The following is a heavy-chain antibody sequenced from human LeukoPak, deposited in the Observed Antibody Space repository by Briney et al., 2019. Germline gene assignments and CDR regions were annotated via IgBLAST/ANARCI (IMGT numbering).Heavy chain of an antibody. Sequence: GGSLRLSCAASGFDVSRNYMNWVRQAPGKGLEWVANIKRDGSETYYGDSVKGRFTISRDNSKSTLYVQMDSLRTEDTAVYYCAKARGSGFQRGDAFDMWGQGTRVTVSS. CDR1: GFDVSRNY. D-gene: IGHD6-19*01. CDR3: AKARGSGFQRGDAFDM. CDR2: IKRDGSET. J-gene: IGHJ3*02. V-gene: IGHV3-7*01.